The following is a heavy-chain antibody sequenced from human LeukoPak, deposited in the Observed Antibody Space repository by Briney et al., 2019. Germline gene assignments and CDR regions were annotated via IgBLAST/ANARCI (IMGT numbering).Heavy chain of an antibody. D-gene: IGHD3-22*01. Sequence: SETLSLTCTVSGGSISSGDYYWSWIRQPPGKGLEWIGNIYYSGSTNYNPSLKSRVTISVDTSKNQFSLKLSSVTAADTAVYYCARRGTMIVVSGAFDIWGQGTVVTVSS. CDR2: IYYSGST. J-gene: IGHJ3*02. CDR1: GGSISSGDYY. V-gene: IGHV4-39*01. CDR3: ARRGTMIVVSGAFDI.